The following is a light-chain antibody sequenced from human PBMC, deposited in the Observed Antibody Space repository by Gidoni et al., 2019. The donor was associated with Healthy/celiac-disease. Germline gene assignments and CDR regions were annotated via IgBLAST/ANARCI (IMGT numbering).Light chain of an antibody. CDR3: QQRSNWLT. CDR2: DAS. V-gene: IGKV3-11*01. J-gene: IGKJ4*01. Sequence: EIVLTQSPATLSLSPGERATLSCRASQSVSSYLAWYQQKPGQAPRLLIYDASNRATGIPARFSGSGPGTDFTLTISSLEPEYVAVYYCQQRSNWLTFXGXTKVEIK. CDR1: QSVSSY.